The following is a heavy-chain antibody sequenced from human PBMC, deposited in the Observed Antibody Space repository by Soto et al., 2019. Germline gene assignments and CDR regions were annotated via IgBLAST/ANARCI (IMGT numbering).Heavy chain of an antibody. J-gene: IGHJ5*02. D-gene: IGHD1-1*01. CDR1: GYTFTSYG. CDR3: ARRYKSAGWLEP. Sequence: ASVKVSCKASGYTFTSYGISWVRQAPGQGLEWMGWISAYNGNTNYAQKLQGRVTMTTDTSTTTAYMELRSLRSEDTAVYYCARRYKSAGWLEPWGQGTLVTVSS. CDR2: ISAYNGNT. V-gene: IGHV1-18*01.